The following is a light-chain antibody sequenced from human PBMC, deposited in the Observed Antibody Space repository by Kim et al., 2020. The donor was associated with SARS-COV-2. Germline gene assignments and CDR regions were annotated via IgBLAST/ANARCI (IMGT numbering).Light chain of an antibody. CDR3: AAWDDSLNEYV. J-gene: IGLJ1*01. Sequence: GQRVTTSCSGSSSNIGSYTVNWYQRLPGTAPKLLIYYNNQRPSGVPDRFSGSKSGTSASLAISGLQSEDEGDYYCAAWDDSLNEYVFGSGTKVTVL. CDR1: SSNIGSYT. CDR2: YNN. V-gene: IGLV1-44*01.